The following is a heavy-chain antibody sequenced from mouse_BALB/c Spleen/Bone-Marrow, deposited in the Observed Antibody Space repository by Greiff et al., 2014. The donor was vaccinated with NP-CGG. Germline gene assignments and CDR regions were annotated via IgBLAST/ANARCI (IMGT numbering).Heavy chain of an antibody. CDR3: ARSDDGFPYSFDS. Sequence: VQLQQSGPELVKPGALVKISCKASGYTFTSYDINWVKQRPVQGLEWIGWIYPGDGSTKYNEKFKGKATLTADRSSSTAYMQLSSLPSENSAVFFCARSDDGFPYSFDSGGQGTTLTVSS. CDR1: GYTFTSYD. J-gene: IGHJ2*01. V-gene: IGHV1S56*01. CDR2: IYPGDGST. D-gene: IGHD2-3*01.